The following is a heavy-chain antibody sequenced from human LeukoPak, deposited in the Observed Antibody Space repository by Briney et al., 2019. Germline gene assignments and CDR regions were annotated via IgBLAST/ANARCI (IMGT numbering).Heavy chain of an antibody. CDR2: INHSGST. Sequence: SNTLSLTCAVYGGPFSGYYWSWIRQPPGKGLEWIGEINHSGSTNYNPSLKSRVTMSVDTSKNQFSLKLSSVTAADTAVYFCARLDIVVVPASIPAVGFDPWGQGTLVTVSS. CDR3: ARLDIVVVPASIPAVGFDP. J-gene: IGHJ5*02. D-gene: IGHD2-2*01. V-gene: IGHV4-34*01. CDR1: GGPFSGYY.